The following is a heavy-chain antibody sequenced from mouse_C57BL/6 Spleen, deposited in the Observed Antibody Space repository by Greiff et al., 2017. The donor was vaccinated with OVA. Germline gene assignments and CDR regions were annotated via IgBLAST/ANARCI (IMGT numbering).Heavy chain of an antibody. CDR1: GFNIKDYY. CDR3: AIPDSSGSWFAY. J-gene: IGHJ3*01. D-gene: IGHD3-2*02. Sequence: EVQRVESGAELVKPGASVKLSCTASGFNIKDYYMHWVKQRTEQGLEWIGRIDPEDGETKYAPKFQGKATITADTSSNTAYLQLSSLTSEATAVYYCAIPDSSGSWFAYWGQGTLVTVSA. CDR2: IDPEDGET. V-gene: IGHV14-2*01.